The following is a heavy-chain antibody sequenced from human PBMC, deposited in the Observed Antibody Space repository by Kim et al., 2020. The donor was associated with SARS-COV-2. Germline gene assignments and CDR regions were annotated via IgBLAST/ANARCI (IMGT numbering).Heavy chain of an antibody. V-gene: IGHV3-48*02. D-gene: IGHD3-10*01. CDR3: ARDDYGSGSYFYYYYGMDV. J-gene: IGHJ6*02. Sequence: GRFTISRDNAKTSLYLQMNSLRDEDTAVYYCARDDYGSGSYFYYYYGMDVWGQGTTVTVSS.